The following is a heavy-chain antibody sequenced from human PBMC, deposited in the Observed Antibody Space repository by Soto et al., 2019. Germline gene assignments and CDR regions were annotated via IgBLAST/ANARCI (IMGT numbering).Heavy chain of an antibody. Sequence: GGSLRLSCGASGFTFTNYALSWVRQAPGKGLEWVSSISGSGTDTKYADSVKGRSTISRDDSKNTVYLQVNSLRGEDTAVYYCVKNCGGNCYSTSRIVFQHWGQGTQVTVSS. J-gene: IGHJ1*01. D-gene: IGHD2-21*01. V-gene: IGHV3-23*01. CDR2: ISGSGTDT. CDR3: VKNCGGNCYSTSRIVFQH. CDR1: GFTFTNYA.